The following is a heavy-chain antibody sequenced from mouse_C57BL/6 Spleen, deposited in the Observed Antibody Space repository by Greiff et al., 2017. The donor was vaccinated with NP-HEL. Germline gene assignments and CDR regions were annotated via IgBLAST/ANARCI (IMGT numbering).Heavy chain of an antibody. Sequence: EVQLQQSGPELVKPGASVKIPCKASGYTFTDYNMDWVKQSHGKSLEWIGDINPNNGGTIYNQKFKGKATFTVDTSASTAYMELLSLTSEDTAGYYCARYRDGCPYAMDYWGQGTSVTVSS. J-gene: IGHJ4*01. CDR1: GYTFTDYN. V-gene: IGHV1-18*01. CDR3: ARYRDGCPYAMDY. CDR2: INPNNGGT. D-gene: IGHD2-3*01.